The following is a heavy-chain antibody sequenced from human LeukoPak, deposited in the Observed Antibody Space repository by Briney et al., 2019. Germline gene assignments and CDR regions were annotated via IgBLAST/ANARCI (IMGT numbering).Heavy chain of an antibody. Sequence: PGGSLRLSCAASGFTFSSYAMNWVRQVRQAPGKGLEWVSSISTSSSDIYYADSVKGRFTISRDNAKNSMYLQMNSLRAEDTAVYYCARCSGYDFFYPDWGQGTMVTASS. V-gene: IGHV3-21*01. CDR3: ARCSGYDFFYPD. CDR1: GFTFSSYA. D-gene: IGHD5-12*01. CDR2: ISTSSSDI. J-gene: IGHJ3*01.